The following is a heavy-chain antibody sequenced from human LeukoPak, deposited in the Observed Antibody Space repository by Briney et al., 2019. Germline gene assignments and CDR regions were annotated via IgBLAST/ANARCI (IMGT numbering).Heavy chain of an antibody. CDR1: GFTFSSYA. D-gene: IGHD3-16*02. V-gene: IGHV3-30-3*01. CDR2: ISYDGSNK. Sequence: GGSLRLSCAASGFTFSSYAMHWVRQAPGKGLGWVAVISYDGSNKYYADSVKGRFTISRDNSKNTLYLQMNSLRAEDTAVYYCARDSLAAFDIWGQGTMVTVSS. J-gene: IGHJ3*02. CDR3: ARDSLAAFDI.